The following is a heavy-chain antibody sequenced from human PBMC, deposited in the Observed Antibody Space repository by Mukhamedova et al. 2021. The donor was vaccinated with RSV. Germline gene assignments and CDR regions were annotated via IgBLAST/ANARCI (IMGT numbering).Heavy chain of an antibody. D-gene: IGHD2-21*01. Sequence: RVTISVDTSKNQFSLKLSSVTAADTAVYYCARGYSMLSYYYYYYMDVWGKGTTVTVSS. V-gene: IGHV4-59*09. CDR3: ARGYSMLSYYYYYYMDV. J-gene: IGHJ6*03.